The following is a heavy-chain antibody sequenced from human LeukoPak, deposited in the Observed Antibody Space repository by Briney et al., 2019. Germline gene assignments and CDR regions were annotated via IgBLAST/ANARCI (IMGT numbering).Heavy chain of an antibody. J-gene: IGHJ4*02. Sequence: SETLSLTCTVSGGSISSYYWSWIRQPPGKGLEWIGYIYYSGSTNYNPSLKSRVTISVDTSKNQFSLKLSSVTAADTAVYYCARGPGYYSDYWGQGALVTVSS. V-gene: IGHV4-59*01. D-gene: IGHD3-9*01. CDR2: IYYSGST. CDR1: GGSISSYY. CDR3: ARGPGYYSDY.